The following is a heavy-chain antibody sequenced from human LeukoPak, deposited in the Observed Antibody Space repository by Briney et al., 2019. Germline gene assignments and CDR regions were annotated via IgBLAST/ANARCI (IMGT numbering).Heavy chain of an antibody. CDR3: AKWKAYSNGWNDAFDI. V-gene: IGHV3-23*01. D-gene: IGHD6-19*01. CDR2: ISGGDGST. J-gene: IGHJ3*02. CDR1: GFTFSSYV. Sequence: PGGSLRLSCAASGFTFSSYVLNWVRQAPGKGLEWVSAISGGDGSTYYADSVKGRFTVSRDNSKNTLYLQMNSLRAEDTAVYYCAKWKAYSNGWNDAFDIWGQGTMVTVSS.